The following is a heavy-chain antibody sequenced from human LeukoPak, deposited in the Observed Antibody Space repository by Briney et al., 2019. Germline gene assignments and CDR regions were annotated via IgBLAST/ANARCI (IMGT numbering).Heavy chain of an antibody. CDR3: ARGHSYGFDY. J-gene: IGHJ4*02. CDR2: IYYSGST. CDR1: VGSLSRYY. V-gene: IGHV4-59*01. Sequence: SETLSLPCTVSVGSLSRYYWSWIRQPPGKGLEGIGYIYYSGSTNYNPSLKSRVTISVDTSKNQFTLKLSSVTAADTAVYYCARGHSYGFDYWGQGTLVTVSS. D-gene: IGHD5-18*01.